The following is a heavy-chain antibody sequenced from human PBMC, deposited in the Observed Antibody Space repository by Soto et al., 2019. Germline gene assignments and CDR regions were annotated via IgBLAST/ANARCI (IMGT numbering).Heavy chain of an antibody. J-gene: IGHJ4*02. D-gene: IGHD2-15*01. Sequence: SETLSLTCAVYGGSFSGYYWSWIRQPPGKGLEWIGEINHSGSTNYNPSLKSRVTISVDTSKNQFSLKLSSVTAADTAVYYCARGSGREFGYCSGGSCHTSNYFHYWGQGTLVTVSS. CDR2: INHSGST. CDR3: ARGSGREFGYCSGGSCHTSNYFHY. V-gene: IGHV4-34*01. CDR1: GGSFSGYY.